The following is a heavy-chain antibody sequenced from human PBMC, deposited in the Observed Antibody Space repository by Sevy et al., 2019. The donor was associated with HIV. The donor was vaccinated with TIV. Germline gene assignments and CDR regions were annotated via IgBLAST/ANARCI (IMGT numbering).Heavy chain of an antibody. D-gene: IGHD2-8*01. CDR1: GFTFSKYS. CDR3: AREGCTKPHDY. CDR2: LSFGCGEI. Sequence: GGSLRLSCAASGFTFSKYSMSWVRQPPGKGLEWVSTLSFGCGEINYADSVKARFTISRGISKSSVYLQMNNLRPEDTAVYYCAREGCTKPHDYWGQGTLVTVSS. J-gene: IGHJ4*02. V-gene: IGHV3-23*01.